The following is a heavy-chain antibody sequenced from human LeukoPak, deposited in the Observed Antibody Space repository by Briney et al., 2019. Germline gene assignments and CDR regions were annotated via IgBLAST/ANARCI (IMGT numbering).Heavy chain of an antibody. CDR3: ARVDTAMVHLDV. Sequence: KPSETLSLTCAVYGGSFSGYYWSWIRQPPGKGLEWIGEINHSGSTNYNPSLKSRVTISVDTSKNQFSLKLSSVTAADTAVYYCARVDTAMVHLDVWGKGTTVTVSS. CDR2: INHSGST. J-gene: IGHJ6*04. CDR1: GGSFSGYY. D-gene: IGHD5-18*01. V-gene: IGHV4-34*01.